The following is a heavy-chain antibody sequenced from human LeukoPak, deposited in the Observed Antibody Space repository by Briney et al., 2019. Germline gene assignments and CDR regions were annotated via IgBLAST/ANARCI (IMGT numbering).Heavy chain of an antibody. J-gene: IGHJ4*02. D-gene: IGHD6-19*01. CDR3: ARDNSGWYEYYFDY. CDR1: GFTFSSYW. Sequence: GGSLRLSCAASGFTFSSYWMTWVRQAPGKGLEWVANIKQDGSEKYYVDSVKGRFTISRDNAKNSLYLQMNSLRAEDTAVYYCARDNSGWYEYYFDYWGQGTLVTVSS. CDR2: IKQDGSEK. V-gene: IGHV3-7*01.